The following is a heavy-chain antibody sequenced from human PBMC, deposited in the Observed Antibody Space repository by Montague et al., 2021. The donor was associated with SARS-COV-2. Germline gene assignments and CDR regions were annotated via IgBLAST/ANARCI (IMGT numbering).Heavy chain of an antibody. D-gene: IGHD3-16*01. Sequence: VKPTQTLTLTCTFSGSSLSTSGMCVSWIRQPPGKALEWLALIDWDDDKYYSTSLKTRLTVSKDTSKNQVVLTMTNMDPVDTATYYCATTIYDYVWGTRVEFDYWGQGTRVTVSS. CDR1: GSSLSTSGMC. CDR3: ATTIYDYVWGTRVEFDY. J-gene: IGHJ4*02. V-gene: IGHV2-70*01. CDR2: IDWDDDK.